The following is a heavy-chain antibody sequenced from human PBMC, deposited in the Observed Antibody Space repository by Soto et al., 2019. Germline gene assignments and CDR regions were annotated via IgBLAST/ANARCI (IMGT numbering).Heavy chain of an antibody. D-gene: IGHD3-22*01. Sequence: QVQLVESGGGVVQPGRSPRLSCAASGFTFSSYAMHWVRQAPGKGLEWVAVISYDGSNKYYADSVKGRFTISRDNSKNTLYLQMNSLRAEDTAVYYCARDSRLDGLDPWGMDVWGQGTTVTVSS. J-gene: IGHJ6*02. V-gene: IGHV3-30-3*01. CDR3: ARDSRLDGLDPWGMDV. CDR1: GFTFSSYA. CDR2: ISYDGSNK.